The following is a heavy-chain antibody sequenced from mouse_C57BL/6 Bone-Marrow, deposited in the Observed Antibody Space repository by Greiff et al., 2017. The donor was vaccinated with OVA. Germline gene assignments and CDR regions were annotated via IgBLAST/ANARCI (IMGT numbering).Heavy chain of an antibody. Sequence: VQLQQSGAELVRPGTSVKVSCKASGYAFTNYLIEWVKQRPGQGLEWIGVINPGSGGTNYNEKFKGKATLTADKSSSTAYMQLSSLTSEDSAVYFCARRGLEVYFDYWGQGTTLTVSS. CDR1: GYAFTNYL. J-gene: IGHJ2*01. CDR3: ARRGLEVYFDY. D-gene: IGHD2-2*01. CDR2: INPGSGGT. V-gene: IGHV1-54*01.